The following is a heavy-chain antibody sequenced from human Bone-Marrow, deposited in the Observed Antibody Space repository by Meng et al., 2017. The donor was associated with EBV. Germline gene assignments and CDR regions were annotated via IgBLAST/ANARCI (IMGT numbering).Heavy chain of an antibody. D-gene: IGHD2-15*01. V-gene: IGHV1-46*01. J-gene: IGHJ5*02. CDR1: GYTFTSYY. CDR3: ARGGTNCSGGSCYPYNWFDP. Sequence: QESPGQAAAELKKPRASVKVSCKAFGYTFTSYYTHWVRQAPGQGLEWMGIINPSGGSTSYAQNFQGRVTMTRDTSTSTVYMELSSLRSEDTAVYYCARGGTNCSGGSCYPYNWFDPWGQGTLVTVSS. CDR2: INPSGGST.